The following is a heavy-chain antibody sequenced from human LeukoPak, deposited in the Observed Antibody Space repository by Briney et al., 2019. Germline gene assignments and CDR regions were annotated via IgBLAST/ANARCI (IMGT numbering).Heavy chain of an antibody. CDR1: GFTFSSYG. J-gene: IGHJ4*02. Sequence: GGSLRLSCAASGFTFSSYGMDWVRQAPGKGLEWVAVIWYDGSNKYYADSVKGRFTISRDNSKNTLYLQMNSLRAEDTAVYYCARDPTSDTADLSWGQGTLVTVSS. CDR3: ARDPTSDTADLS. CDR2: IWYDGSNK. V-gene: IGHV3-33*01. D-gene: IGHD5-18*01.